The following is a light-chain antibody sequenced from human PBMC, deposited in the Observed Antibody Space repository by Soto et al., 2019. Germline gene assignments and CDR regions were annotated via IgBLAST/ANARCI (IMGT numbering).Light chain of an antibody. V-gene: IGKV1-5*01. CDR2: EAS. CDR3: QQYNTYSRT. CDR1: QSINTW. Sequence: GDRVTITCRASQSINTWSAWYQQKPGKAPNLLIYEASSLESGVPSRFSGSGSGTEFTLTISSLQPGDFATYYCQQYNTYSRTFGQGTKV. J-gene: IGKJ1*01.